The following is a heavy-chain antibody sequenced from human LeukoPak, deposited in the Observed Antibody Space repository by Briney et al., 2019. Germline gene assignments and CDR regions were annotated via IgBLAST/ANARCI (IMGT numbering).Heavy chain of an antibody. V-gene: IGHV3-21*01. J-gene: IGHJ4*02. CDR3: ARIFYYDSSGLNFDY. D-gene: IGHD3-22*01. Sequence: GGSLRLSCAASGFTFSSYSMNWVRQAPGKGLEWVSSISSSSSYIYYADSVKGRFTISRDNAKNSLYLQMNSLRAEDTAVYYCARIFYYDSSGLNFDYWGQGTLVTVPS. CDR1: GFTFSSYS. CDR2: ISSSSSYI.